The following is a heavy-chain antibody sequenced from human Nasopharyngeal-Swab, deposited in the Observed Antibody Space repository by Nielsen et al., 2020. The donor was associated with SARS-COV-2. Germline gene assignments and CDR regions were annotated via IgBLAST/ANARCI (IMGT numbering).Heavy chain of an antibody. CDR1: GFTFSSNG. J-gene: IGHJ4*02. CDR2: ISYDGSNK. Sequence: GESLKISCAASGFTFSSNGMHWVRQAPGKGLEWVAVISYDGSNKYYEDSVKGRFTISRDNSKNTLYLQMNSLRAEDTADCAKDLRSFVTTDLFDYWGQGTLVTVSS. D-gene: IGHD4-11*01. V-gene: IGHV3-30*18. CDR3: AKDLRSFVTTDLFDY.